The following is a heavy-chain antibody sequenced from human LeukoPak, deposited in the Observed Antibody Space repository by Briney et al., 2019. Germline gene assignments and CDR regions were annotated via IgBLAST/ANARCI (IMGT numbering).Heavy chain of an antibody. CDR3: ARDSGYDYGRVYFDL. Sequence: SQTLSLTCTVSGASTRGGDYYWSWIRQPPGKGLEWIGYIHYSGNTNYNRSLKSRVTISVDTSKNQFSLKLSSMTAADTAVYYCARDSGYDYGRVYFDLWGQGTLVTVSS. V-gene: IGHV4-30-4*01. J-gene: IGHJ4*02. CDR2: IHYSGNT. CDR1: GASTRGGDYY. D-gene: IGHD3-22*01.